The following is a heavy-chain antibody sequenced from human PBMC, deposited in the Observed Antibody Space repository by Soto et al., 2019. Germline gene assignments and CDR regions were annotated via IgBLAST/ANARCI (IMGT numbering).Heavy chain of an antibody. CDR3: ARGPRYNWNDKASDDAFDI. J-gene: IGHJ3*02. CDR2: INPNSGGT. Sequence: ASVKVSCKASGYTFTGYYMHWVRQAPGQGLEWMGWINPNSGGTNYAQKFRGWVTMTRDTSISTAYMELSRLRSDDTAVYYCARGPRYNWNDKASDDAFDIWGQGTMVTVSS. V-gene: IGHV1-2*04. D-gene: IGHD1-1*01. CDR1: GYTFTGYY.